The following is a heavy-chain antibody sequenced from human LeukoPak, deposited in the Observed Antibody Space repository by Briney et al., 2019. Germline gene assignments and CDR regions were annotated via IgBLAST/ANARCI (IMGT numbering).Heavy chain of an antibody. CDR3: ARGEPYYYGSGNGPGSGWFDP. V-gene: IGHV4-34*01. J-gene: IGHJ5*02. CDR1: GGSFSGYY. CDR2: INHSGST. D-gene: IGHD3-10*01. Sequence: PSETLSLTCAVYGGSFSGYYWSWIRQPPGKGLEWIGEINHSGSTNYNPSLKSRVTISVDPSKNQFSLKLSSVTAADTAVYYCARGEPYYYGSGNGPGSGWFDPWGQGTLVTVSS.